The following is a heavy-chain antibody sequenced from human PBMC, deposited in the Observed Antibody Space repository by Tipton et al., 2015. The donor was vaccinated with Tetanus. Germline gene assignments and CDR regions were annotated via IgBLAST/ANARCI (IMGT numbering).Heavy chain of an antibody. CDR1: GALITTGGYS. CDR3: VRGRGLDAYSFGFEY. J-gene: IGHJ4*02. Sequence: TLSLTCNVSGALITTGGYSWGWIRQPPGQGLEWLGYIYQTDSTYYNPSGRSRLTLSLRRSKNQVSLKLSSVTAADTAVYYCVRGRGLDAYSFGFEYWGQGALVTVSS. CDR2: IYQTDST. D-gene: IGHD2-21*01. V-gene: IGHV4-30-2*01.